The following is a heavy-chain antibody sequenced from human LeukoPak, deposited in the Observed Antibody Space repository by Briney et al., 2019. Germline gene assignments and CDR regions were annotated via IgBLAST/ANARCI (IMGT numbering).Heavy chain of an antibody. CDR2: IIPIFGTA. CDR1: GGTFSSYA. Sequence: ASVKVSCEASGGTFSSYAISWVRQAPGQGLEWMGGIIPIFGTANYAQKFQGRVTITADESTSTAYMELSSLRSEDTAVYYCARIVVVPAATGQYYFDYWGQGTLVTVSS. CDR3: ARIVVVPAATGQYYFDY. V-gene: IGHV1-69*13. D-gene: IGHD2-2*01. J-gene: IGHJ4*02.